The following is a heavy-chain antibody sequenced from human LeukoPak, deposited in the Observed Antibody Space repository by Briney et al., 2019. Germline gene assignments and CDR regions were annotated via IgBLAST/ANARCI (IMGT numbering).Heavy chain of an antibody. V-gene: IGHV1-69*13. J-gene: IGHJ4*02. D-gene: IGHD1-26*01. Sequence: SVKVSCKASGGTFSSYAISWVRQAPGQGLEWMGGIIPIFGTANYAQKFQGRVTITADESTSTAYMELSSLRSEDTAVYYCAASSGSPDYYFDYWGQGTLVTVSS. CDR1: GGTFSSYA. CDR3: AASSGSPDYYFDY. CDR2: IIPIFGTA.